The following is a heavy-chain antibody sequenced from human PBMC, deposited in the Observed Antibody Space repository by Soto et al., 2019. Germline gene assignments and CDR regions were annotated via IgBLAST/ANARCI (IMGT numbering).Heavy chain of an antibody. D-gene: IGHD3-3*01. J-gene: IGHJ5*02. CDR1: GGSFSGYY. CDR3: ARGRGFWSGYLLGGWFDP. CDR2: INHSGST. Sequence: QVQLQQWGAGLLKPSETLSLTCAVYGGSFSGYYWSWIRQPPGKGLEWIGEINHSGSTNYNPSLKSRVTRSVDTSKNQFSLKLSSVTAADTAVYYCARGRGFWSGYLLGGWFDPWGQGTLVTVSS. V-gene: IGHV4-34*01.